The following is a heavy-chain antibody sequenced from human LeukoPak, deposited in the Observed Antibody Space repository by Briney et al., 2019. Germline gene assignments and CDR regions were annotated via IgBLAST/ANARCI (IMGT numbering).Heavy chain of an antibody. Sequence: PSQTLSLTCTVSGGPISSGGYYWSWIRQPPGKGLEWIGEINHSGSTNYNPSLKSRVTISVDTSKNQFSLKLSSVTAADTAVYYCARGRRRIAARFDYWGQGTLVTVSS. CDR3: ARGRRRIAARFDY. D-gene: IGHD6-6*01. CDR2: INHSGST. J-gene: IGHJ4*02. V-gene: IGHV4-30-2*01. CDR1: GGPISSGGYY.